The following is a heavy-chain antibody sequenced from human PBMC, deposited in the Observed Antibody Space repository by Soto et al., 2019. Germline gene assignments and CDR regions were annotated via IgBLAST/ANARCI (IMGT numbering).Heavy chain of an antibody. J-gene: IGHJ3*02. D-gene: IGHD1-1*01. CDR2: MSHSDGT. Sequence: QEQLQQWGAGLLKPSETLSLTCAVYGGFVSSGNYYWSWIRQPPGKGLEWIGEMSHSDGTHFNPSLKSRDTKSVVTSKNQFSLKMSSVTAAHTALYYCARVERGTATTVVDAFDIWGPGTMVTVSS. V-gene: IGHV4-34*01. CDR1: GGFVSSGNYY. CDR3: ARVERGTATTVVDAFDI.